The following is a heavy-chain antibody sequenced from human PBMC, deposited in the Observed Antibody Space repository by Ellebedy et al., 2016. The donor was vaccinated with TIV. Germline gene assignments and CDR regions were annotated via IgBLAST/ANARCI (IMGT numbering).Heavy chain of an antibody. Sequence: PGGSLRLSCVASGIAVDTNYMTWVRQAPGKGLEWVAGITDTGKDEYYADSVKGRLTISRDNSKNTVYLQMNSLRAEDTSVYYCAKWSGNYPSYYFDYWGQGTLVTVSS. J-gene: IGHJ4*02. D-gene: IGHD1-26*01. V-gene: IGHV3-30*18. CDR1: GIAVDTNY. CDR2: ITDTGKDE. CDR3: AKWSGNYPSYYFDY.